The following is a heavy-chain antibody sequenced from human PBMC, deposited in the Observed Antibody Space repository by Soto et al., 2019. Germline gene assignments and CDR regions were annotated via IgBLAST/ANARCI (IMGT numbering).Heavy chain of an antibody. V-gene: IGHV3-48*02. D-gene: IGHD1-26*01. CDR3: ARERCYGCYSNDACDN. J-gene: IGHJ3*02. CDR1: GFPLSSYS. CDR2: IRSSSSTI. Sequence: GESLKIPCAASGFPLSSYSMHWVRQAPGKGLEWVSYIRSSSSTIYFADSVKGRFTISRDNAKNSLYLQMNSLCDEDTAVYYCARERCYGCYSNDACDNWGQGTMVTVSS.